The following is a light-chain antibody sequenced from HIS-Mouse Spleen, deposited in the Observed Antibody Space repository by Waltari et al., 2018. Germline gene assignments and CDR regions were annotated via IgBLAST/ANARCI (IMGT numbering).Light chain of an antibody. V-gene: IGLV2-14*03. CDR2: DVS. CDR1: SSEVGGYNY. Sequence: QSALTQPASVSGSPGQSITISCTGTSSEVGGYNYVPWYQQHPGKAPKLMIYDVSKRPSGFSNRFSGSKSGNTASLTISGLQAEDEADYYCSSYTSSSTLVFGGGTKLTVL. CDR3: SSYTSSSTLV. J-gene: IGLJ2*01.